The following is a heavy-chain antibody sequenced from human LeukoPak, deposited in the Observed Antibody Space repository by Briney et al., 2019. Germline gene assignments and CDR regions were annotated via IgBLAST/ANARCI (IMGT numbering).Heavy chain of an antibody. CDR3: ARGNYYNSGSLDY. Sequence: PGGSLRLSCAASRFTFSIYGMHWVRQAPGKGLEWVAVIWYDGSNKYYADSVKARFTISRDNSKNTLFLQMNSLRAEDTAVYYCARGNYYNSGSLDYWGQGTLVTVSS. V-gene: IGHV3-33*01. J-gene: IGHJ4*02. CDR1: RFTFSIYG. D-gene: IGHD3-10*01. CDR2: IWYDGSNK.